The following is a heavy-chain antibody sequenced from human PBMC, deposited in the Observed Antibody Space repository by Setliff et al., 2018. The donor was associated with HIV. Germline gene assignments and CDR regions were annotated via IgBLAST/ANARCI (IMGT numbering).Heavy chain of an antibody. CDR1: GGSISISD. Sequence: LSLTCTVSGGSISISDWSWIRQPPGKGLEWIGYIYTSGTTEYNPSLDSRVTISVDTSRDQFSLNLRSVTAADTAVYYCARHSPSDYWGQGTLVTVSS. J-gene: IGHJ4*02. CDR2: IYTSGTT. CDR3: ARHSPSDY. V-gene: IGHV4-4*09.